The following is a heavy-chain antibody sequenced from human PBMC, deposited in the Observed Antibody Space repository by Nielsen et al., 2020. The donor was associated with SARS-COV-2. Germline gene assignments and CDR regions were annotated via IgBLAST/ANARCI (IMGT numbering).Heavy chain of an antibody. Sequence: GESLKISCAASGFTFSSYAMSWVRQAPGKGLEWVSAISGSGGSTYYADSVKGRFTISRDNSKNTLYLQMNSLRAEDTAVYYCASYCSSTSCYRDWGGGYYYYGMDVWGQGTTVTVSS. V-gene: IGHV3-23*01. CDR3: ASYCSSTSCYRDWGGGYYYYGMDV. J-gene: IGHJ6*02. CDR2: ISGSGGST. CDR1: GFTFSSYA. D-gene: IGHD2-2*01.